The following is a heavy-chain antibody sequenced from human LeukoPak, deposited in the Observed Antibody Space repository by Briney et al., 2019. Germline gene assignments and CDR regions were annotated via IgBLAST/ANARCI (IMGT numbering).Heavy chain of an antibody. CDR1: GYTFTSYY. V-gene: IGHV1-46*01. CDR3: ARISDSYGYPLSAPLDY. Sequence: ASVKVPCKASGYTFTSYYMHWVRQAPGQGLEWMGIINPSGGSTSYAQKFQGRVTMTRDMSTSTVYMELSSLRSEDTAVYYCARISDSYGYPLSAPLDYWGQGTLVTVSS. CDR2: INPSGGST. J-gene: IGHJ4*02. D-gene: IGHD5-18*01.